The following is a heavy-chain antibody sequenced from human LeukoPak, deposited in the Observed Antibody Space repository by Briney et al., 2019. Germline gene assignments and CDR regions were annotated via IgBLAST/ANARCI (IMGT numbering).Heavy chain of an antibody. J-gene: IGHJ4*02. CDR3: AKETEYCSSTSCSANFDY. D-gene: IGHD2-2*01. CDR2: ISWNSDSI. V-gene: IGHV3-9*01. Sequence: GGSLRLSCAASGFTFDDYSMHWVRQAPGKGLEWVSGISWNSDSIGYADSVKGRFTISRDNAKNSLYLQMNSLRAEDTALYYCAKETEYCSSTSCSANFDYWGQGTLVTVSS. CDR1: GFTFDDYS.